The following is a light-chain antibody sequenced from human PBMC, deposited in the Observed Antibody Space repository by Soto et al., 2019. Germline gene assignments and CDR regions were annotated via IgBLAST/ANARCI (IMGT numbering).Light chain of an antibody. J-gene: IGLJ1*01. Sequence: QSALTQPASVSGSPGQSITISCTGTSSDVGGYHYVSWYQQHPGKAPKLMIYDVSNRPTGVSNRFSGSKSGNTASLTISGLQAEDEADYYCCSYTYRSTPYGFGTGTKLTVL. CDR3: CSYTYRSTPYG. CDR2: DVS. V-gene: IGLV2-14*01. CDR1: SSDVGGYHY.